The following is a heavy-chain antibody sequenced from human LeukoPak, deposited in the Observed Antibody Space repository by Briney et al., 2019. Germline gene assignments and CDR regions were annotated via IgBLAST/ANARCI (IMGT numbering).Heavy chain of an antibody. Sequence: SETLSLTCTVSGGSISSYYWSWIRQPAGKGLEWIGRIYTSGSTNYNPSLKSRVTMSVDTSKNQFSLKLSSVTAADTAVYYCAREIVDYYYDSSGYDYWGQGTLVTVSS. J-gene: IGHJ4*02. V-gene: IGHV4-4*07. CDR3: AREIVDYYYDSSGYDY. CDR2: IYTSGST. CDR1: GGSISSYY. D-gene: IGHD3-22*01.